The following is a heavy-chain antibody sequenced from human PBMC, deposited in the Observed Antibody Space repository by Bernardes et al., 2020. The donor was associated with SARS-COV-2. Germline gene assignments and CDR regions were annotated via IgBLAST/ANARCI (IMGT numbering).Heavy chain of an antibody. D-gene: IGHD2-21*01. CDR2: ISSSSSYI. V-gene: IGHV3-21*01. CDR3: ARALHCGGKGHIGYYYGMDV. Sequence: GGSLRLSCAASGFTFSSYSMNWVRQAPGKGLEWVSSISSSSSYIYYADSVKGRFTISRDNAKNSLYLQMNSLRAEDTAVYYCARALHCGGKGHIGYYYGMDVWGQGTTVTVSS. CDR1: GFTFSSYS. J-gene: IGHJ6*02.